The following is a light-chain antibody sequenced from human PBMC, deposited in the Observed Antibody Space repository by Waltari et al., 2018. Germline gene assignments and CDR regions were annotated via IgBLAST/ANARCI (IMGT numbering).Light chain of an antibody. CDR2: GAS. J-gene: IGKJ4*02. V-gene: IGKV3-20*01. CDR3: QQYDISPLT. CDR1: QPVRTTY. Sequence: DIVLTQSPDPLSLSPGERATLPCRATQPVRTTYLAWNQQKPGQAPPLLIYGASSRATGIPDRFSGSGSGTDFFLTISSLEPEDFAVYYCQQYDISPLTFGGGTKVEIK.